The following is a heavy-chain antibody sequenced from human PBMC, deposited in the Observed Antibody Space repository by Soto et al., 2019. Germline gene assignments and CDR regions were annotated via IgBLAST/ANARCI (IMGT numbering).Heavy chain of an antibody. CDR3: ARDDYDYVWGSYRYADPLNWFDP. V-gene: IGHV3-7*05. D-gene: IGHD3-16*02. J-gene: IGHJ5*02. CDR2: IKQDGSEK. Sequence: GGSLRLSCAASGFTFSSYWMSWVRQAPGKGLEWVANIKQDGSEKYYVDSVKGRFTISRDNAKNSLYLQMNSLRAEDTAVYYCARDDYDYVWGSYRYADPLNWFDPWGQGTLVTVSS. CDR1: GFTFSSYW.